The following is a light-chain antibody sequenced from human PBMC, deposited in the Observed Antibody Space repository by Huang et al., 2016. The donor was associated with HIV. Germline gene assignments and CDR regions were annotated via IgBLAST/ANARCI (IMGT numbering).Light chain of an antibody. V-gene: IGKV3-20*01. Sequence: EIVLTQSPGTLSLSPGERATLSCRASQTVGSSHLAWYQQRPGQAPRLLIYGTFIMATGIPGRFSGSGSGTDFTLTITRLEPEDFAVFYCQQYATSPWTFGQGTKVEI. CDR3: QQYATSPWT. CDR1: QTVGSSH. CDR2: GTF. J-gene: IGKJ1*01.